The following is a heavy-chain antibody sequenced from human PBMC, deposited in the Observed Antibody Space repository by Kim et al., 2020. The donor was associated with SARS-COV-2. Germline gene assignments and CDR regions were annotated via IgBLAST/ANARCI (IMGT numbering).Heavy chain of an antibody. D-gene: IGHD3-16*02. CDR1: GGSVSSGSYY. CDR2: IYYSGST. Sequence: SETLSLTCTVSGGSVSSGSYYWSWIRQPPGKGLEWIGYIYYSGSTNYNPSLKSRVTISVDTSKNQFSLKLSSVTAADTAVYYCARSMITFGGVIVMGNWFDPWGQGTLVTVSS. J-gene: IGHJ5*02. CDR3: ARSMITFGGVIVMGNWFDP. V-gene: IGHV4-61*01.